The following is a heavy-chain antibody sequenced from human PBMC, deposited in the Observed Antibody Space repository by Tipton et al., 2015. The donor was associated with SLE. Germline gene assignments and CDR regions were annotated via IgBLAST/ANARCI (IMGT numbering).Heavy chain of an antibody. D-gene: IGHD2-15*01. Sequence: TLSLTCAVSGYSINSGYYWAWIRQSPGKGLEWIGNIYHGGGTHYNPPLKSRVTISVDTSKNQFSLKLSSVTAADTAVYYCARGRDIVVVVAATQKLDWFDPWGQGTLVTVSS. CDR1: GYSINSGYY. V-gene: IGHV4-38-2*01. CDR2: IYHGGGT. CDR3: ARGRDIVVVVAATQKLDWFDP. J-gene: IGHJ5*02.